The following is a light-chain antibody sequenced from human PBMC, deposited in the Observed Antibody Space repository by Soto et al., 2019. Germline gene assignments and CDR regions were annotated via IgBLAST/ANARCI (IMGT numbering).Light chain of an antibody. J-gene: IGLJ1*01. CDR2: HVT. CDR1: SSDIGHYDY. CDR3: CSLTTSHTYV. Sequence: QSALTQPASVSGSPGQSITISCTGTSSDIGHYDYVSWYQQHPGKAPKLMIYHVTYRPSGVSHRYSGSKSGNSASLTISGLQADDEADYYCCSLTTSHTYVFGSGTKVTVL. V-gene: IGLV2-14*03.